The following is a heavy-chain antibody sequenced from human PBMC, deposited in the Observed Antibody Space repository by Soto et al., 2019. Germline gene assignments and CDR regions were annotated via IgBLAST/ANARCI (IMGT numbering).Heavy chain of an antibody. Sequence: SETLSLTCTVSGGSVSSGSYYWNWIRQPPGKGLEWTGYSYYSGSTDFNPSLKRRVTISLDTSKNQFTLKLRAVTAADTVLYYCARERTGDPNFFDCWGQGTLVTVSS. D-gene: IGHD1-1*01. CDR1: GGSVSSGSYY. CDR2: SYYSGST. J-gene: IGHJ4*02. CDR3: ARERTGDPNFFDC. V-gene: IGHV4-61*01.